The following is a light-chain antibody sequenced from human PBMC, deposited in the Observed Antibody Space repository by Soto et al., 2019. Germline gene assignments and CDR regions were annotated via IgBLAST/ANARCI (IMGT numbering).Light chain of an antibody. V-gene: IGLV4-60*03. Sequence: QSVLTQSSSASASLGSSVKLTCTLTSGHSTYIIAWHQHQPGKAPRYLMKLEGSGSYNKGSGVPDRFSGSSSGADRYLTISNLQSEDEAAYYCETWDSDTRVFGGGTQLTV. J-gene: IGLJ2*01. CDR3: ETWDSDTRV. CDR1: SGHSTYI. CDR2: LEGSGSY.